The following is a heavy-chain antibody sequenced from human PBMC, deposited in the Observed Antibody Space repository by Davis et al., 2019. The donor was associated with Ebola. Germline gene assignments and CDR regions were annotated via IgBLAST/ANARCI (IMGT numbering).Heavy chain of an antibody. V-gene: IGHV3-30*18. Sequence: PGGSLRLSCAASGFTFSSYGMHWVRQAPGKGLEWVAVISYDGSNKYYADSVKGRFTISRDNSKNTLYPQMNSLRAEDTAVYYCAKDSSSSGYFDYWGQGTLVTVSS. D-gene: IGHD6-13*01. CDR1: GFTFSSYG. CDR2: ISYDGSNK. J-gene: IGHJ4*02. CDR3: AKDSSSSGYFDY.